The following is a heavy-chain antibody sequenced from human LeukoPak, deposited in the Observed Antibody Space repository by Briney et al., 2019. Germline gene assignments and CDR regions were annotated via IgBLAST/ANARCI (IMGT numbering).Heavy chain of an antibody. V-gene: IGHV1-18*01. D-gene: IGHD3-3*01. CDR3: ARDEDFWSGYYSTSQYYYYYGMDV. J-gene: IGHJ6*02. CDR1: GYTFTIYG. Sequence: ASVKVSCKASGYTFTIYGISWVRQAPGQGREWMGWISAYNGNRNYAQKLQGRVTMTTDTSTSTAYMELRSLRSDDTAVYYCARDEDFWSGYYSTSQYYYYYGMDVWGQGTTVTVSS. CDR2: ISAYNGNR.